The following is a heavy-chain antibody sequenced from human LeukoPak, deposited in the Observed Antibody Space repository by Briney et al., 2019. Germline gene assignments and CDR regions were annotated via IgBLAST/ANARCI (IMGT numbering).Heavy chain of an antibody. V-gene: IGHV3-30*18. D-gene: IGHD2-2*01. Sequence: GGSLRLSCAASGFTFSSYGMNWVRQAPGKGLEWVAVISYDGTKKYYADSVKGRFAISRDNSKNTLSLQMNSLRPEDTAVYYCAKDRSSTGIYGMDVWGQGTTVTVSS. J-gene: IGHJ6*02. CDR2: ISYDGTKK. CDR1: GFTFSSYG. CDR3: AKDRSSTGIYGMDV.